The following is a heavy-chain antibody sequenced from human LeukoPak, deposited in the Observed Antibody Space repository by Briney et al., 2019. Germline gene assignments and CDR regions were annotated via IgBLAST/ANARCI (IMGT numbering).Heavy chain of an antibody. V-gene: IGHV1-8*03. J-gene: IGHJ4*02. CDR3: VTGHNY. CDR1: GYTFTSYE. D-gene: IGHD2-8*02. CDR2: MNPNSGNT. Sequence: ASVKVSCKASGYTFTSYEINWVRQAPGQGPEWMGWMNPNSGNTAYAQKFQGRVTITRNTSINTAYMELSSLRSEDTAVYYCVTGHNYWGQGTLVTVSS.